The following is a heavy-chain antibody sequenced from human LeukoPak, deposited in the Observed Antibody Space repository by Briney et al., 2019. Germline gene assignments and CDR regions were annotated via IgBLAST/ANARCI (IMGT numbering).Heavy chain of an antibody. V-gene: IGHV3-23*01. Sequence: GGSLRLSCAASGFTFSSYAMSWVRQALGKGLEWVSAISGSGGSTYYADSVKGRFTISRDNSKNTLYLQMNSLRAEDTAVYYCAKEKQWLVLISDAFDIWGQGTMVTVSS. CDR2: ISGSGGST. CDR1: GFTFSSYA. D-gene: IGHD6-19*01. J-gene: IGHJ3*02. CDR3: AKEKQWLVLISDAFDI.